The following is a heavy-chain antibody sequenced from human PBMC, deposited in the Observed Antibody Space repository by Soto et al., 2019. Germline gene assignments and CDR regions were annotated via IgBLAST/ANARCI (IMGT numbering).Heavy chain of an antibody. Sequence: QVQLVQSGAEVKKPGASVKVSCKASGYTFTSYGISWVRQAPGQGLEWMGWISAYNGNTNYAQKLQGRVTLTTDTSTSTAYMELRSLRSDDMAVYYCARGLRYFDWLLTRFDYWGQGTLVTVSS. CDR2: ISAYNGNT. V-gene: IGHV1-18*03. CDR1: GYTFTSYG. D-gene: IGHD3-9*01. J-gene: IGHJ4*02. CDR3: ARGLRYFDWLLTRFDY.